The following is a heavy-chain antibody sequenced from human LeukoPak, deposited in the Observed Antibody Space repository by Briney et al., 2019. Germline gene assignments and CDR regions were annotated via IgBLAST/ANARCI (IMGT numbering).Heavy chain of an antibody. V-gene: IGHV3-30*18. CDR1: GFTFSSYG. CDR3: AKMMDFWYCSGGSCSGRSVDL. CDR2: ISYDGSNK. Sequence: GGSLRLSCAASGFTFSSYGMHWVRQAPGKGLEWVAVISYDGSNKYYADSVKGRFTSYRDNSKNTLYLQMNSLRAEDTAVYYCAKMMDFWYCSGGSCSGRSVDLWGRGTVVTVSS. J-gene: IGHJ4*02. D-gene: IGHD2-15*01.